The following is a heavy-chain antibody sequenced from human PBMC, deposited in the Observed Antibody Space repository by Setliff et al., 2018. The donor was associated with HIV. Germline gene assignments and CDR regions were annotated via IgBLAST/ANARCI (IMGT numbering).Heavy chain of an antibody. D-gene: IGHD3-22*01. Sequence: RLSCTASGFTFSNAWMSRVRQVPGKGLEWVGRIKSKNDGGTTDYAAPVKGRFTISRDDSKNTLYLQMNSLKTEDTAVYYCNTLGGAMIVVLIQNYYYYGMDVWGQGTTVTVSS. CDR3: NTLGGAMIVVLIQNYYYYGMDV. CDR2: IKSKNDGGTT. CDR1: GFTFSNAW. J-gene: IGHJ6*02. V-gene: IGHV3-15*01.